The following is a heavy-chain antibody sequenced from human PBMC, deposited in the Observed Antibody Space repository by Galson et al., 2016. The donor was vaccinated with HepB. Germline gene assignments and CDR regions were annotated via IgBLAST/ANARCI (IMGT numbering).Heavy chain of an antibody. CDR2: IYTSGST. J-gene: IGHJ5*02. CDR1: GGSISSGGYY. D-gene: IGHD6-19*01. CDR3: ARGPYSSGWYPFDP. Sequence: TLSLTCTVSGGSISSGGYYWSWIRQPAGKGLEWIGRIYTSGSTNYNPSLKSRVTMSIDTSKNQFSLKLSSVTAADTAVYYCARGPYSSGWYPFDPWGQGTLVTVSS. V-gene: IGHV4-61*02.